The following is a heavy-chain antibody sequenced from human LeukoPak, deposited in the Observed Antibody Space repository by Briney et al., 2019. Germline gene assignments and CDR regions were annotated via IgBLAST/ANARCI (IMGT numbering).Heavy chain of an antibody. CDR3: ARDFRGVSPLDY. CDR2: IYSDNT. V-gene: IGHV3-53*01. D-gene: IGHD3-10*01. CDR1: GFTVSSNS. Sequence: PGGSLRLSCTVSGFTVSSNSMSWVRQAPGKGLEWVSFIYSDNTHYSDSVKGRFTISRDNSKNTLYLQMNSLRAEDTAVYYCARDFRGVSPLDYWGQGTLVTVSS. J-gene: IGHJ4*02.